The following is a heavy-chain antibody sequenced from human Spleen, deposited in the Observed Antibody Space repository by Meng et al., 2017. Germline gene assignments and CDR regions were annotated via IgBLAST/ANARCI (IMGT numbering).Heavy chain of an antibody. CDR3: ARTRTYGSGSSGSLNFDY. D-gene: IGHD3-10*01. V-gene: IGHV4-31*02. CDR1: GFTFSSYS. J-gene: IGHJ4*02. CDR2: IYYSGST. Sequence: LRLSCAASGFTFSSYSMNWVRQHPGKGLEWIGYIYYSGSTYYNPSLKSRLTISVDTPQNQFSLNLNSVTAADTAVYYCARTRTYGSGSSGSLNFDYWGQGTLVTVSS.